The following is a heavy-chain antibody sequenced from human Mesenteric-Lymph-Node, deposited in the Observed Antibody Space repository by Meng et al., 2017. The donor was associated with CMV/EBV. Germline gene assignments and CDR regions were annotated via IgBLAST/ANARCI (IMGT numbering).Heavy chain of an antibody. CDR3: TGLNTD. D-gene: IGHD1/OR15-1a*01. CDR2: VRSKDNKYAT. Sequence: SLTLSGTTSRINLRRSARHWVRKGVGRGIRRNSGVRSKDNKYATAYASTVRGKFTNSRDDSKNTAYREENTLKYENTAVYYCTGLNTDWGQGTLVTVSS. J-gene: IGHJ4*02. V-gene: IGHV3-73*01. CDR1: RINLRRSA.